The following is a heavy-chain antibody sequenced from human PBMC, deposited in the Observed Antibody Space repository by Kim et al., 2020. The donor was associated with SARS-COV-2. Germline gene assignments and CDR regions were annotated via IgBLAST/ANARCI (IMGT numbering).Heavy chain of an antibody. CDR1: GFTFSSYA. Sequence: GGSLRLSCAASGFTFSSYAMSWVRQAPGKGLEWVSAISGSGGSTYYADSVKGRFTISRDNSKNTLYLQMNSLRAEDTTVYYCAKDSGRGFTRPDYWGQGTLVTVSS. CDR2: ISGSGGST. CDR3: AKDSGRGFTRPDY. D-gene: IGHD6-25*01. J-gene: IGHJ4*02. V-gene: IGHV3-23*01.